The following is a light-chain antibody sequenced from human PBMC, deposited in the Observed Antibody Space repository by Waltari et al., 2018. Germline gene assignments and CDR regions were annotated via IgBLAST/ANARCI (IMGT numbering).Light chain of an antibody. Sequence: QSALTQPASVSGSPGQSITISCTGTSRDIGNYNYVSWYQQHPGRAPKLIIYEVSNRPSGVSNRFSAFKSGNTASLTISGLQAKDEAAYYCCSYARKDTPLWVFGGGTKLTVL. V-gene: IGLV2-14*01. CDR3: CSYARKDTPLWV. CDR2: EVS. CDR1: SRDIGNYNY. J-gene: IGLJ3*02.